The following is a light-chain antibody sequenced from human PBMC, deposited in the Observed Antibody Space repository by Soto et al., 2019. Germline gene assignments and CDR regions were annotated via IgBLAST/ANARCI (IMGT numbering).Light chain of an antibody. J-gene: IGLJ1*01. CDR3: SSSTSSSTLV. CDR2: EVR. Sequence: QSVLTQPASVSWSPGQSITISCTGTASDVGAYDYVSWYQHHPGKPPKLLIFEVRDRPSGVSNRFSGSKSGNTASLTISGLQPEDEADYFCSSSTSSSTLVFGTVTKLTVL. CDR1: ASDVGAYDY. V-gene: IGLV2-14*01.